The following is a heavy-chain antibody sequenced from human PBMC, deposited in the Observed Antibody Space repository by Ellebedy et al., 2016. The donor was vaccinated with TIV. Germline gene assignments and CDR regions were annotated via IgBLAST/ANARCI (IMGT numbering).Heavy chain of an antibody. V-gene: IGHV1-18*01. CDR2: ISAYNGNT. CDR3: AREMGPRKYIWGSYRSGAVFDY. CDR1: GYTFTSYG. J-gene: IGHJ4*02. D-gene: IGHD3-16*02. Sequence: ASVKVSXXASGYTFTSYGISWVRQAPGQGLEWMGWISAYNGNTNYAQKLQGRVTMTTDTSTSTAYMELRSLRSDDTAVYYCAREMGPRKYIWGSYRSGAVFDYWGQGTLVTVSS.